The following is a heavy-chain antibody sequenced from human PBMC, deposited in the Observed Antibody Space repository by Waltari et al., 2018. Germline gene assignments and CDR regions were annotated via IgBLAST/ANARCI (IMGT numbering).Heavy chain of an antibody. Sequence: QVQLVQSGAEVKKPGASVKVSCKASGYTFTSYAMHWVRQAPGQRLEWMGWINAGNGNTKYSQKFQGRVTITRDTSASTAYMELSSLRSEDTAVYFCARDSSSSSRYFDYWGQGTLVTVSS. CDR1: GYTFTSYA. CDR3: ARDSSSSSRYFDY. D-gene: IGHD6-6*01. J-gene: IGHJ4*02. CDR2: INAGNGNT. V-gene: IGHV1-3*01.